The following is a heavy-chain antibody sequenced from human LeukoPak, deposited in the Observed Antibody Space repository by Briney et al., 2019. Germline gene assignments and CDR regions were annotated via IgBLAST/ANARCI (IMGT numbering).Heavy chain of an antibody. CDR1: GGTFSSYA. CDR3: ARDGVQLELGYYYGMDV. D-gene: IGHD1-1*01. CDR2: INPNSGGT. J-gene: IGHJ6*02. V-gene: IGHV1-2*04. Sequence: ASVKVSCKAPGGTFSSYAISWVRQAPGQGLEWMGWINPNSGGTNYAQKFQGWVTMTRDTSISTAYMELSRLRSDDTAVYYCARDGVQLELGYYYGMDVWGQGTTVTVSS.